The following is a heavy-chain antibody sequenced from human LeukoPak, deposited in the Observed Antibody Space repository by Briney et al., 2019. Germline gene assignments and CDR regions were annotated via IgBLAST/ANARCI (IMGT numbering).Heavy chain of an antibody. Sequence: ASVKVSCKASGYTFANYYIHWVRQAPGQGLEWMGIINPSGGSTSYAQKFQGRVTMTRDTSTSTVYMELSSLRSEDTAVYYCARKWITIFGVVNPIDAFDIWGQGTMVTVSS. J-gene: IGHJ3*02. CDR2: INPSGGST. CDR3: ARKWITIFGVVNPIDAFDI. CDR1: GYTFANYY. V-gene: IGHV1-46*01. D-gene: IGHD3-3*01.